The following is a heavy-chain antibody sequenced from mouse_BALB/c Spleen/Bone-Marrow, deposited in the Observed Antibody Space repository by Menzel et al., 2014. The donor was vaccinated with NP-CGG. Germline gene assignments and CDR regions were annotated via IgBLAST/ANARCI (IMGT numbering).Heavy chain of an antibody. V-gene: IGHV1S81*02. J-gene: IGHJ3*01. CDR3: TRNGPDSSGYPAWFAY. CDR2: INPSNGGT. D-gene: IGHD3-2*01. CDR1: GYTFTIYY. Sequence: VQLQQSGAELVKPGASVKLSCKASGYTFTIYYMFWVKQRPAQGLEWIGEINPSNGGTNSNEKFKSKATLTVDKSSSTAYMQLSSLTSEDSAVYYCTRNGPDSSGYPAWFAYWGQGTLVTVSA.